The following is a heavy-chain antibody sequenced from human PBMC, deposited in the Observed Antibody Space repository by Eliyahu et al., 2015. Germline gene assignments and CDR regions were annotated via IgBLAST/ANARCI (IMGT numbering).Heavy chain of an antibody. CDR1: EFTVSSXY. J-gene: IGHJ6*02. D-gene: IGHD3-9*01. CDR3: ATSILTGYYRGSFYYGMDV. Sequence: EVQLVESGGGLTQPGGSLRLSCAASEFTVSSXYXSWVRPAPGKGVGWVSVIYSGGSTYYADSVKGRFTISRDDSKNTLYLQMNSLRAEDTAVYYCATSILTGYYRGSFYYGMDVWGQGTTVTVSS. V-gene: IGHV3-53*01. CDR2: IYSGGST.